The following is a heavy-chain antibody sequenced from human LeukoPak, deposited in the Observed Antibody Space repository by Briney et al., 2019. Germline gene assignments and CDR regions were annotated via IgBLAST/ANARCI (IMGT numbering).Heavy chain of an antibody. J-gene: IGHJ4*02. Sequence: PGGSLRLSCAASGSTFSVYSMSWVRQAPGKGLEWVSSISTSSSYIYYADSVKGRFTISRDNAKNSLYLQMNSLRAEDTAVYYCARDMTTVSGPDYWGQGTLVTVSS. V-gene: IGHV3-21*01. CDR2: ISTSSSYI. CDR3: ARDMTTVSGPDY. D-gene: IGHD4-17*01. CDR1: GSTFSVYS.